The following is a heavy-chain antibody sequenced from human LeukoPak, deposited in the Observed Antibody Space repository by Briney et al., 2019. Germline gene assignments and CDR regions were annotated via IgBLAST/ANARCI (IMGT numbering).Heavy chain of an antibody. D-gene: IGHD6-13*01. CDR3: ARDPGYSSSWYLDY. V-gene: IGHV3-7*05. J-gene: IGHJ4*02. CDR2: IKQDGSEK. Sequence: GGSLRLSCAASGFTFSSYWMSWVRQAPGKGLEWVANIKQDGSEKYYVDSVKGRFTISRDNAKNSLYLQMNSLRAEDTAVYYCARDPGYSSSWYLDYWGQGTLVTVPS. CDR1: GFTFSSYW.